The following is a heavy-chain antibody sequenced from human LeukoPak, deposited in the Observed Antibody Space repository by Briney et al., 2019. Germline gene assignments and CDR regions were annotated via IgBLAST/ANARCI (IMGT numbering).Heavy chain of an antibody. CDR3: ARGRTFDN. J-gene: IGHJ4*02. CDR2: IYDRGST. CDR1: GGSISSYN. Sequence: SETLSLTCTVSGGSISSYNWSWIRQPPGTGLEWIGNIYDRGSTKYNPSLKSRVTISVDTSNNQFSLRLSSVTAADTAVYYCARGRTFDNWGQGTLVTVSS. V-gene: IGHV4-59*01.